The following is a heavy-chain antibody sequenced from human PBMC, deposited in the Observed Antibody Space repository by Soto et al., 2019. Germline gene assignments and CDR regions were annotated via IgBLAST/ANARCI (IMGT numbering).Heavy chain of an antibody. Sequence: QVQLQESGPGLVKPSQTLSLICTVSGGFISNGDYHWSWIRQPPGKGLEWIGYTYPSGSTYYNASLRSRVTLSRDASKNQFSLKLNSVTAADTAVYYCAREGGYDSPHGCWGQGTLVTVSS. J-gene: IGHJ4*02. D-gene: IGHD5-12*01. V-gene: IGHV4-30-4*01. CDR1: GGFISNGDYH. CDR2: TYPSGST. CDR3: AREGGYDSPHGC.